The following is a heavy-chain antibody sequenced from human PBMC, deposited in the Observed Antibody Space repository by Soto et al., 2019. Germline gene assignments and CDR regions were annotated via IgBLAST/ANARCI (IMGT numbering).Heavy chain of an antibody. J-gene: IGHJ4*02. D-gene: IGHD6-19*01. CDR2: IYPSDSDT. Sequence: PGESLKISCKGSGYSFTGYWIGWVRQMPGKGLEWMGTIYPSDSDTKYSPSFQGQVTISADKSISTAYLQWSSLKASDTAIYYCGRHIHSGGWPEFDYWGQGTLVTVSS. CDR1: GYSFTGYW. V-gene: IGHV5-51*01. CDR3: GRHIHSGGWPEFDY.